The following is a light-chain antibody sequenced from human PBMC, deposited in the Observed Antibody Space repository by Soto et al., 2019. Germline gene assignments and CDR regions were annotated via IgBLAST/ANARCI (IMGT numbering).Light chain of an antibody. J-gene: IGKJ5*01. V-gene: IGKV3D-20*02. CDR3: QQRSNWPPIT. Sequence: EIVMTQSPVPLSFSPGERXIPPLEGSQSVGSNLAWYQQKPGQAPRLLIYGATSRATGIPDRFSGSGSGTDFTLTISRLEPEDFAVYYCQQRSNWPPITFGQGTRLEIK. CDR2: GAT. CDR1: QSVGSN.